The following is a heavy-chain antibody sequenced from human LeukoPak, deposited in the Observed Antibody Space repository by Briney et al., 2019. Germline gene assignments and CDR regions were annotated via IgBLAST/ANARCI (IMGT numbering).Heavy chain of an antibody. CDR1: GFTVSSNY. Sequence: GGSLRLSCAAFGFTVSSNYKNWVHQAPGEGLEWVSVIYSGGATYYLDSVKGRFTISRDNSKNTLYLQMNSLRVADTAVYYCARDSRAKRWLRLFDFWGQGTLVTVSS. CDR2: IYSGGAT. J-gene: IGHJ4*02. CDR3: ARDSRAKRWLRLFDF. D-gene: IGHD5-24*01. V-gene: IGHV3-53*01.